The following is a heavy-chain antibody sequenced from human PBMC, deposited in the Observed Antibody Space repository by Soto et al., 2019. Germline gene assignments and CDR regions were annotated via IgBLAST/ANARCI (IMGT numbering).Heavy chain of an antibody. V-gene: IGHV3-23*01. J-gene: IGHJ6*02. D-gene: IGHD3-10*01. CDR1: GFTFSSYA. Sequence: EVQLLESGGGLVQPGGSLRLSCAASGFTFSSYAMSWVRQAPGKGLEWVSAISGSGGSTYYADSVKGRFTISRDNSKNTLYLQMNSLRAEDTAVYYCAKVLNPVEFGELSEYYYGMDVWGQGTTVTVSS. CDR3: AKVLNPVEFGELSEYYYGMDV. CDR2: ISGSGGST.